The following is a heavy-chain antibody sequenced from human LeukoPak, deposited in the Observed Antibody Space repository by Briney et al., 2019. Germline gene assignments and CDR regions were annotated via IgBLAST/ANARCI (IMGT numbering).Heavy chain of an antibody. CDR2: ISYDGSNK. V-gene: IGHV3-30*04. CDR3: ARADTAMVRGYFDY. CDR1: GFTFSSYA. J-gene: IGHJ4*02. Sequence: GGSLRLSCAASGFTFSSYAMHWVRQAPGKGLEWVAVISYDGSNKYYADSVKGRFTISRDNSENTLYLQMNSLRAEDTAVYYCARADTAMVRGYFDYWGQGTLVTVSS. D-gene: IGHD5-18*01.